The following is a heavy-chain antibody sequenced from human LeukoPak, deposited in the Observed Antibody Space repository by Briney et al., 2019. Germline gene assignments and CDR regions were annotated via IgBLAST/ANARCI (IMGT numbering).Heavy chain of an antibody. D-gene: IGHD2-2*01. CDR1: GFTFNTYE. Sequence: GGSLRLSCAASGFTFNTYEMNWVRLAPGKGLEWVSYISSSGSTIYYADSVKGRFTVSRDNPKNSVYLHMNSLRAEDTAVYYCARDARYCSGTACYVGYYYYYGMDVWGKGTTVTVSS. CDR3: ARDARYCSGTACYVGYYYYYGMDV. J-gene: IGHJ6*04. V-gene: IGHV3-48*03. CDR2: ISSSGSTI.